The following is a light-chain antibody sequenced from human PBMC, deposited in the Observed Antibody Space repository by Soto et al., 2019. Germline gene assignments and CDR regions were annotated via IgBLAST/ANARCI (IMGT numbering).Light chain of an antibody. V-gene: IGLV1-51*01. CDR2: DNN. CDR1: SSNIGNNY. CDR3: GTWDSSLSAGWV. J-gene: IGLJ1*01. Sequence: SVLTRPPSVSAAPGQKVTISCSGSSSNIGNNYVSWYQQLPGTAPKLLIYDNNKRPSGIPDRFSGSKSGTSATLGITGLQTGDEADYYCGTWDSSLSAGWVFGTGTKVTV.